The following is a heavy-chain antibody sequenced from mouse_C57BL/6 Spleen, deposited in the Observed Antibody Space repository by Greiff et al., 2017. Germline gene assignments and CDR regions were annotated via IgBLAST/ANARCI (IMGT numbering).Heavy chain of an antibody. CDR3: ARGSFTTVVPYYFDY. V-gene: IGHV3-6*01. CDR1: GYSITSGYY. D-gene: IGHD1-1*01. J-gene: IGHJ2*01. CDR2: ISYDGSN. Sequence: EVKLMESGPGLVKPSQSLSLTCSVTGYSITSGYYWNWIRQFPGNKLEWMGYISYDGSNNYNPSLKNRISITRDTSKNQFFLKLNSVTTEDTATYYCARGSFTTVVPYYFDYWGQGTTLTVSS.